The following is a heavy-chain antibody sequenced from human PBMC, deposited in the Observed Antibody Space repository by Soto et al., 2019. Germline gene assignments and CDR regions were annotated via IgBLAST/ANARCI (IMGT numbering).Heavy chain of an antibody. V-gene: IGHV4-59*01. J-gene: IGHJ4*02. CDR2: IYASGSP. Sequence: SETLSLTCTISGGSISVYYWSWVRQPPGHELEWIGYIYASGSPYYNPSLRSRVTISADTSKNQISLKLTSPTAADTAVYYCGRGVGSSPPRYWGRGTLVTVSS. CDR1: GGSISVYY. D-gene: IGHD1-26*01. CDR3: GRGVGSSPPRY.